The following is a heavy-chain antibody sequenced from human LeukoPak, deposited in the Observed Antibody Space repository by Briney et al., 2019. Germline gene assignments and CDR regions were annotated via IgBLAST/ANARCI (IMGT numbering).Heavy chain of an antibody. D-gene: IGHD6-6*01. J-gene: IGHJ6*03. V-gene: IGHV1-69*05. CDR3: ARAVSSSRRYYYYYMDV. Sequence: SVKVSCKASGGTFSSYAISGVRQAPGQGLEWMGGIIPIFGTANYAQKFQGRVTITTDESTSTAYMELSSLRSEATAVYYCARAVSSSRRYYYYYMDVWGKGTTVTLSS. CDR1: GGTFSSYA. CDR2: IIPIFGTA.